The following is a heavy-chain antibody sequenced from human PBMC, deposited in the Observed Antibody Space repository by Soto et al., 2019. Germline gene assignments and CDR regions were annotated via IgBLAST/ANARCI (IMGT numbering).Heavy chain of an antibody. J-gene: IGHJ4*02. Sequence: GGSLRLSCAASGFTFSSYSMNWVRQAPGKGLEWVSYISPSSSTIHYADSVKGRFTISRDNAKNSLYLQMNSLRAEDTAVYYCARGAYYYDSSGLSYWGQGTLVTVSS. CDR2: ISPSSSTI. D-gene: IGHD3-22*01. CDR3: ARGAYYYDSSGLSY. V-gene: IGHV3-48*01. CDR1: GFTFSSYS.